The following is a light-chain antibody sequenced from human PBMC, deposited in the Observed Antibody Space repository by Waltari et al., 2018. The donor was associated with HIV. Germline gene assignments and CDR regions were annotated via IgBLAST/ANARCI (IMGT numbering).Light chain of an antibody. CDR1: SANVGNT. CDR2: MDN. J-gene: IGLJ3*02. V-gene: IGLV1-47*01. Sequence: QSVLTQPPSPSGTPGQRVTISCSGSSANVGNTVYWYQQLPGTAPKVLIYMDNQRPSGVPDRFSGSRSGTSASLDVSGLRSEDEANYFCAAWDDILSGWVFGGGTKLTVL. CDR3: AAWDDILSGWV.